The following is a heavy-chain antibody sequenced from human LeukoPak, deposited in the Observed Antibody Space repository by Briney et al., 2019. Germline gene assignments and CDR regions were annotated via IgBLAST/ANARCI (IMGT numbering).Heavy chain of an antibody. CDR1: GYTFTGYY. CDR2: INPNSGGT. D-gene: IGHD6-25*01. CDR3: ARVALTMYSSGPLDY. Sequence: GASVKVSCKASGYTFTGYYMHWVRQAPGQGLEWMGWINPNSGGTNYAQKFQGWVTMTRDTSISTAYMELNRLRSDDTAVYYCARVALTMYSSGPLDYWGQGTLVTVSS. V-gene: IGHV1-2*04. J-gene: IGHJ4*02.